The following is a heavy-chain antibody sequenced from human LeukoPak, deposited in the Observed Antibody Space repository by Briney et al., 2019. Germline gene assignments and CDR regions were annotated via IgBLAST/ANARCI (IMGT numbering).Heavy chain of an antibody. Sequence: GGSLRLSCAASGFTVSSNYMSWVRQAPGKGLEWVSVIYSGGSTYYADSVKGRFTISRDNAKNSLYLQMNSLRAEDTALYYCAKDSRGTHLDNWGQGNLVTVS. D-gene: IGHD2-2*01. CDR2: IYSGGST. V-gene: IGHV3-53*01. CDR3: AKDSRGTHLDN. J-gene: IGHJ4*02. CDR1: GFTVSSNY.